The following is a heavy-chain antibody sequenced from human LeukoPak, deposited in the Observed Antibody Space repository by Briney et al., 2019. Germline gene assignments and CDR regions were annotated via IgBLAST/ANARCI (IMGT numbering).Heavy chain of an antibody. Sequence: AMKISCEGDGYIVTNYRTGWVPQLAKKLLEWMRIIYPGDSDTRYSPSFQGQVTISADKSISTAYLQWSSLKASDTAMYYCARSGFISDFWSGYYYYMDVWGKGTTVTVSS. D-gene: IGHD3-3*01. V-gene: IGHV5-51*01. J-gene: IGHJ6*03. CDR3: ARSGFISDFWSGYYYYMDV. CDR2: IYPGDSDT. CDR1: GYIVTNYR.